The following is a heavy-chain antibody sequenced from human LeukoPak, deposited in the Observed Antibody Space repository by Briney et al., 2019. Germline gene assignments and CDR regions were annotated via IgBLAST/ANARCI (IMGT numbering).Heavy chain of an antibody. V-gene: IGHV1-69*04. CDR2: IIPIFGVA. J-gene: IGHJ5*02. CDR3: ARDLRHNWFDP. CDR1: GGTFSSYA. Sequence: SVKVSCKASGGTFSSYAISWVRQAPGQGLEWMGRIIPIFGVANYAQKFQGRVTITADKSTSTAYMELSSLRSEDTAVYYCARDLRHNWFDPWGQGTLVTVSS.